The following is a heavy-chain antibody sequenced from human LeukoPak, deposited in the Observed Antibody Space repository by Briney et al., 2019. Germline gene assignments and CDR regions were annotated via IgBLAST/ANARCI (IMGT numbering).Heavy chain of an antibody. CDR1: GGSISSDGYS. J-gene: IGHJ6*02. Sequence: SETLSLTCAVSGGSISSDGYSWSWIRQPPGKGLEWIGYIYHSGSTFYNPSLKSRVTIAVDRSKNQFSLELRSVTAADTAVYYCAKTDPGYDGAYYYYGMDVWGQGTTVTVSS. CDR3: AKTDPGYDGAYYYYGMDV. D-gene: IGHD3-16*01. V-gene: IGHV4-30-2*01. CDR2: IYHSGST.